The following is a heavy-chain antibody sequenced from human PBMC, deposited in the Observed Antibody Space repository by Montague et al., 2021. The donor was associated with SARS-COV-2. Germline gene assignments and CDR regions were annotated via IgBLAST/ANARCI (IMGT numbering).Heavy chain of an antibody. CDR2: ITDSGTTM. J-gene: IGHJ2*01. CDR1: GFTVTTYD. V-gene: IGHV3-48*03. CDR3: AREPSSGSLRFTFDL. Sequence: SLRLSCAASGFTVTTYDMNWVRQAPGRGLEWVSYITDSGTTMYYTDSVRGRFTVSRDNARNSLFLQMNSLRVDDTAVYYCAREPSSGSLRFTFDLWGRGTLVTVSS. D-gene: IGHD1-26*01.